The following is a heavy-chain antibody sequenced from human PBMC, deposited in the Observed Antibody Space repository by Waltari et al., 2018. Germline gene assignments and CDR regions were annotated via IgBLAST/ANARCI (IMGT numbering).Heavy chain of an antibody. CDR3: ARNLRDGYNSYY. CDR1: GGTFSSYT. Sequence: QVQLVQSGAEVKKPGSSVKVSCKASGGTFSSYTISWVRQAPGQGLEWMGGSIPNLGIANYAQKFQGRVTSTADKSTSTGYMELSSLRSEDTAVYYCARNLRDGYNSYYWGQGTLVTVSS. D-gene: IGHD5-12*01. V-gene: IGHV1-69*02. CDR2: SIPNLGIA. J-gene: IGHJ4*02.